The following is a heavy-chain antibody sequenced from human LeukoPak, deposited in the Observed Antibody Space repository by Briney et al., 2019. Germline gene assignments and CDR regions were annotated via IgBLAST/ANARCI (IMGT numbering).Heavy chain of an antibody. Sequence: PGGSLRLSCAASGFTFSSYAMHWVRQAPGKGLEGVAVISYDGSDKYYADSVKGRFTISRDNSKNTLYLQMNSLRAEDTDVYYCAREEVVVAATYWFDPWGQGTLVTVSS. J-gene: IGHJ5*02. CDR2: ISYDGSDK. V-gene: IGHV3-30-3*01. CDR3: AREEVVVAATYWFDP. CDR1: GFTFSSYA. D-gene: IGHD2-15*01.